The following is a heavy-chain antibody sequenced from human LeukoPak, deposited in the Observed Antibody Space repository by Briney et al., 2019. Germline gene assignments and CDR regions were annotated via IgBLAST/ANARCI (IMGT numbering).Heavy chain of an antibody. Sequence: PSETLSLTCAVSGVSIGSGGYYWSWIRQRPGKGLEWSSYIYYSGSTYYNSSIKSLVTISVDTTKNQFSLKLSSVTAADTAVYYCASRRGGYYYDGMDVWGKGTPVTVSS. D-gene: IGHD3-10*01. V-gene: IGHV4-31*01. CDR1: GVSIGSGGYY. CDR3: ASRRGGYYYDGMDV. CDR2: IYYSGST. J-gene: IGHJ6*04.